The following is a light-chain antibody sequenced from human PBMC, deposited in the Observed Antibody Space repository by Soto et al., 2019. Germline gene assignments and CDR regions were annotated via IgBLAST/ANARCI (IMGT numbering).Light chain of an antibody. Sequence: DIVMTQSPLSLPVSPGETASISCRSSQSLLQSNGNNYLGWFVQKPGQSPQLLIHLGSSRAFGVPDRFCADGSGTDFALKISRVEAEYVGIYYCMQVLQSPPTFGGGAKVEIE. CDR3: MQVLQSPPT. V-gene: IGKV2-28*01. J-gene: IGKJ4*01. CDR1: QSLLQSNGNNY. CDR2: LGS.